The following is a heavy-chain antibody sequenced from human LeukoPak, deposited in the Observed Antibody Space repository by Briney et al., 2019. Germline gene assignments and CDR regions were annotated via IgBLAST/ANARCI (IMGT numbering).Heavy chain of an antibody. J-gene: IGHJ4*02. V-gene: IGHV4-34*01. CDR1: GGSFSGYY. D-gene: IGHD6-13*01. CDR2: INDIGSI. Sequence: PSETLSLTCAVYGGSFSGYYWSWIRQPPGKGREWIGEINDIGSINYNPSLKSRVTISVDTSKNQFSLKLSSVPAADTAVDYRARGVYIAAAQYGYWGQGTLVTLPS. CDR3: ARGVYIAAAQYGY.